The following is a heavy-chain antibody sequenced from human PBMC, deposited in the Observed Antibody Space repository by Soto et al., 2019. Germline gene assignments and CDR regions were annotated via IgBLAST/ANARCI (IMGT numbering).Heavy chain of an antibody. CDR3: ARALTGTFDY. J-gene: IGHJ4*03. V-gene: IGHV3-74*01. D-gene: IGHD2-8*02. CDR1: GVTLSSYG. CDR2: INSDGSTT. Sequence: GGSRNLSCAASGVTLSSYGVHWVRQAPGEGLVWVSRINSDGSTTDYVDSVKGRFTISRDNAKNTLFLQIDSLRVEDTAMYYCARALTGTFDYWGRGALVTVSS.